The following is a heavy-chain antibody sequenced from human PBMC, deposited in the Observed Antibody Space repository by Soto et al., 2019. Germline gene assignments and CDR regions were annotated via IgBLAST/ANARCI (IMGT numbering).Heavy chain of an antibody. V-gene: IGHV1-18*01. J-gene: IGHJ6*02. CDR1: GYTFTSYG. CDR3: ASRRSRGGYYYGMDV. D-gene: IGHD2-15*01. CDR2: ISAYNGNT. Sequence: ASVKVSCKASGYTFTSYGISWVRQAPGQRLEWMGWISAYNGNTNYAQKLQGRVTMTTDTSTSTAYMELRSLRSDDTAVYYCASRRSRGGYYYGMDVWGQGTTVTVSS.